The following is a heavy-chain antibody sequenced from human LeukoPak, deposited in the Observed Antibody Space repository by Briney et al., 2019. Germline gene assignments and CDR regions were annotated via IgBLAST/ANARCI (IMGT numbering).Heavy chain of an antibody. V-gene: IGHV4-61*02. CDR3: ARENYYYDSSGYYRYFDY. D-gene: IGHD3-22*01. CDR1: GGSISSGSYY. J-gene: IGHJ4*02. Sequence: SETLSLTCTVSGGSISSGSYYWSWIRQPAGKGLEWIGRIYTSGSTNYNPSLKSRVTISLDTSKTQFSLKLSSVTAADTAVYYCARENYYYDSSGYYRYFDYWGQGTLVTVSS. CDR2: IYTSGST.